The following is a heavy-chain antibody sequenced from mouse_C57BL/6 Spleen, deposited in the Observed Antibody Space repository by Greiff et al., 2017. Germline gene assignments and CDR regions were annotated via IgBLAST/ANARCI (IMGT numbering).Heavy chain of an antibody. CDR2: ISNGGGST. CDR1: GFTFSDYY. V-gene: IGHV5-12*01. CDR3: ARQNSYWYFDV. Sequence: EVHLVESGGGLVQPGGSLKLSCAASGFTFSDYYMYWVRQTPEKRLEWVAYISNGGGSTYYPDTVKGRFTISRDNAKNTLYLQMSRLKSEDTAMYYCARQNSYWYFDVWGTGTTVTVSS. J-gene: IGHJ1*03.